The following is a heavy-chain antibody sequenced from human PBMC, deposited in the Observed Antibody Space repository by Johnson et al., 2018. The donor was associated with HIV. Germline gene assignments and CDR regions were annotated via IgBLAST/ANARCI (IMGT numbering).Heavy chain of an antibody. CDR3: AKDLFTEREDDAFDI. Sequence: QVQLVESGGGVVQPGRSLRLSCTASGFTFSSYGIHWVRQAPGKGLEWVALIWYAGSNKYYADSVKGRFTISRDNSKNTLYLKMNSLRAEDTAVYYCAKDLFTEREDDAFDIWGQGTMVTVSS. CDR1: GFTFSSYG. V-gene: IGHV3-33*06. CDR2: IWYAGSNK. D-gene: IGHD1-26*01. J-gene: IGHJ3*02.